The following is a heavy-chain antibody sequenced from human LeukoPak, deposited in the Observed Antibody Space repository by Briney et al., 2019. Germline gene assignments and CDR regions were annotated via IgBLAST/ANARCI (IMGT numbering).Heavy chain of an antibody. V-gene: IGHV4-59*01. D-gene: IGHD6-25*01. CDR1: GGPISTYY. CDR3: ARAGRGTGIAASPI. J-gene: IGHJ3*02. Sequence: SETLSLTCTVSGGPISTYYWIWIRQPPGKGLEWIGYIYYSGSTNYNPSLKSRVSISVDTSKNQLSLKLSSVTPADTAVYYCARAGRGTGIAASPIWGQGTMVTVSS. CDR2: IYYSGST.